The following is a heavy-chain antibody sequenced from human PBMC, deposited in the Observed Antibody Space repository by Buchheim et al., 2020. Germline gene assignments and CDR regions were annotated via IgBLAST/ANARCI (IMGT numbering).Heavy chain of an antibody. CDR1: GFTFSTHA. CDR3: TRDPPYSGWSFDY. D-gene: IGHD6-19*01. Sequence: QVQLVESGGGAVQPGRSLRLSCAASGFTFSTHAMHWVRQAPGKGLEWVTTIWHDGSNTHSAESVRGRFTISRDNSRGAVYLQMNSLRVEDTAVYYCTRDPPYSGWSFDYWGQGTL. CDR2: IWHDGSNT. V-gene: IGHV3-33*01. J-gene: IGHJ4*02.